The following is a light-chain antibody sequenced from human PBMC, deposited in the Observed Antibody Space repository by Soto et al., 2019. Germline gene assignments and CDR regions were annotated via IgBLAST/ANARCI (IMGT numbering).Light chain of an antibody. CDR1: SSDVGGYNY. CDR2: DVS. V-gene: IGLV2-11*01. CDR3: CSYAGSSTLV. Sequence: QSALTQPRSVSGSPGQSVTISCTGTSSDVGGYNYVSWYQQYAGKTPKLLIYDVSKRPSGVPDRFSGSKSGNTASLSISGLQAEDEADYYCCSYAGSSTLVFGGGTKLTVL. J-gene: IGLJ3*02.